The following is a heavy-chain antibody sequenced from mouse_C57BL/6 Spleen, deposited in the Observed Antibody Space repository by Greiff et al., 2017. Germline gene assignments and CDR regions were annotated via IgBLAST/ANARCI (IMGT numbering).Heavy chain of an antibody. CDR3: ARLWGYYDYDEGAMDD. Sequence: QVQLQQSGAELAKPGASVKLSCTASGYTFTSYWMHWVKQRPGQGLEWIGYINPSSGYTKYNQKFKDKSTLTADKSSSTAYMQLSSLTYEDSAVYYCARLWGYYDYDEGAMDDWGQGTSVTVSS. V-gene: IGHV1-7*01. D-gene: IGHD2-4*01. CDR2: INPSSGYT. J-gene: IGHJ4*01. CDR1: GYTFTSYW.